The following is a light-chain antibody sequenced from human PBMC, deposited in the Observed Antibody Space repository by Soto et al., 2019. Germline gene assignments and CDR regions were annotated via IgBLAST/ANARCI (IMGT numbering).Light chain of an antibody. V-gene: IGKV4-1*01. CDR1: QTVLYSSNNKNY. J-gene: IGKJ3*01. Sequence: DIVMTQSPDSLAVSLGERATINCKSSQTVLYSSNNKNYLAWYQQKPGQPPKLLIYWASTRDSGVPDRFSGSGSWTDFTITISSLQAEDVAVYYCQQYYSTPFTFGPGTKVDIK. CDR2: WAS. CDR3: QQYYSTPFT.